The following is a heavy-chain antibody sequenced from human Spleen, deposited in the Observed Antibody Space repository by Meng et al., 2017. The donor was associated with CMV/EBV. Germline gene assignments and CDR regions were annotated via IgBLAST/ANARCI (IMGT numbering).Heavy chain of an antibody. CDR2: ISSSSSTI. Sequence: GESLKISCAASAFPFSDYTMNWVRQAPGKGLEWVSYISSSSSTIYYADSVKGRFTISRDNAKNSLYLQMNSLRAEDTAVYYCAMGTEDYWGQGTLVTVSS. CDR1: AFPFSDYT. D-gene: IGHD7-27*01. V-gene: IGHV3-48*04. CDR3: AMGTEDY. J-gene: IGHJ4*02.